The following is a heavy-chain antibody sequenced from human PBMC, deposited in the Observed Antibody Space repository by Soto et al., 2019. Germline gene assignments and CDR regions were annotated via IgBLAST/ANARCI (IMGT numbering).Heavy chain of an antibody. CDR3: AAILVDATYYYYGMDV. J-gene: IGHJ6*02. D-gene: IGHD2-8*02. V-gene: IGHV5-10-1*01. CDR1: GYSFTIYW. CDR2: IDPSDSYT. Sequence: GESLKISCKGSGYSFTIYWISWVRQMPGKGLEWMGRIDPSDSYTNYSPSFQGHVTISADKSISTAYLQWSSLKASDTAMYYCAAILVDATYYYYGMDVWGQGTTVTVSS.